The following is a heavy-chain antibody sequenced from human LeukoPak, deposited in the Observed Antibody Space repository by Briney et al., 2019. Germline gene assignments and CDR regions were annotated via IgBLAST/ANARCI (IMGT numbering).Heavy chain of an antibody. CDR2: IYYIGST. V-gene: IGHV4-59*08. J-gene: IGHJ5*02. CDR3: ARRGYSSGSNWFDP. D-gene: IGHD6-19*01. CDR1: GGSINSYY. Sequence: SETLSLTCTVSGGSINSYYWSWIRQPPGKGLEWIGYIYYIGSTNYNPSLRGRATISVDTSNNQFYLRLSSVTAADTAVYYCARRGYSSGSNWFDPWGQGTLDTVSS.